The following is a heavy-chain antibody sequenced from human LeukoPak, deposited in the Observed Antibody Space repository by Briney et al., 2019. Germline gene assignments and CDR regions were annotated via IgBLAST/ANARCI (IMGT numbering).Heavy chain of an antibody. CDR3: ATSYFDILTGYRPLSY. Sequence: ASVKVSCKASGYTFTGYYMHWVRQAPGQGLEWMGIINPSGGSTSYAQKFQGRVTMTRDMSTSTVYMELSSLRSEDTAMYYCATSYFDILTGYRPLSYWGQGTLVTVSS. CDR2: INPSGGST. J-gene: IGHJ4*02. CDR1: GYTFTGYY. V-gene: IGHV1-46*01. D-gene: IGHD3-9*01.